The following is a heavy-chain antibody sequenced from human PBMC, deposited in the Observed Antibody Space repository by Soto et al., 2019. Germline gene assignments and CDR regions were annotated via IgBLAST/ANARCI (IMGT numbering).Heavy chain of an antibody. CDR2: ISAHNGKT. V-gene: IGHV1-18*04. J-gene: IGHJ5*02. CDR1: GYIFTRYG. D-gene: IGHD1-26*01. CDR3: ARWMSGTYSDWFDP. Sequence: QVQLVQSGAEVKKPGASVKVSCKASGYIFTRYGVTWVRQAPGQGLEWMGWISAHNGKTNYAQKLQGRVTMTTDPSTLTGYMELGSLRSDDTAVYYCARWMSGTYSDWFDPWGQGTLVTVSS.